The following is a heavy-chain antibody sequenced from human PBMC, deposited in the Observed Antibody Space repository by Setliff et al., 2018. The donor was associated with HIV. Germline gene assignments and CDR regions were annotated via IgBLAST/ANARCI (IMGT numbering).Heavy chain of an antibody. J-gene: IGHJ4*02. D-gene: IGHD1-1*01. Sequence: LRLSCAASGFTFSSYAMHWVRQAPGKGLEWVADISYAGFDGSSKYYADSVKGRFTISRDDSKNTLYLQMNSLRAEDTAIYFCVRDGNVGWNDLDYWGQGTLVTVSS. CDR1: GFTFSSYA. V-gene: IGHV3-30*04. CDR3: VRDGNVGWNDLDY. CDR2: ISYAGFDGSSK.